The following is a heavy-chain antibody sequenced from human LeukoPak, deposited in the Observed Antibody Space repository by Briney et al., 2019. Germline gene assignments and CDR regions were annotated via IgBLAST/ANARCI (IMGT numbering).Heavy chain of an antibody. CDR2: TCYRSKWYN. CDR1: GDSVSSNSAA. Sequence: SQTLSLTCAISGDSVSSNSAAWNWIRQSPSRGLEWLGRTCYRSKWYNDYAVSVKSRITINPDTSKNQFSLQLNSVTPEDTAVYYCARERISMVRGAGDTFDVWGQGTRVTVSS. V-gene: IGHV6-1*01. D-gene: IGHD3-10*01. J-gene: IGHJ3*01. CDR3: ARERISMVRGAGDTFDV.